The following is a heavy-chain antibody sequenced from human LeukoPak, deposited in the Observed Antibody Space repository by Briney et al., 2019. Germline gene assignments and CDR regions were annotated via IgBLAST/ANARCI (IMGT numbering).Heavy chain of an antibody. CDR2: ISGSGVST. CDR1: GFTFSEHA. J-gene: IGHJ4*02. V-gene: IGHV3-23*01. CDR3: AKDEFDYTKSSDY. D-gene: IGHD4-11*01. Sequence: GGSLRLSCAASGFTFSEHAMNWVRQAPGKGLEWVSSISGSGVSTYYADSVKGRFSISRENSKDTLFLQMNGLRAEDTAVYYCAKDEFDYTKSSDYWGLGTLVTVSS.